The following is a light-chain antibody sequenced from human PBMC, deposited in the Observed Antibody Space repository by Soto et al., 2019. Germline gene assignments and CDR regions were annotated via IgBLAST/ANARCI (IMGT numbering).Light chain of an antibody. CDR2: GVS. V-gene: IGKV3-20*01. CDR3: QQYDSSST. CDR1: QSVPSNF. Sequence: EIVLTQSPGTLSLSPGERATLSCRASQSVPSNFLAWYQQKPGQAPILLIYGVSRRATVIPDRFSGSGSGPDFTLTISRLEREDFTVYYCQQYDSSSTFGQGNKLEIK. J-gene: IGKJ1*01.